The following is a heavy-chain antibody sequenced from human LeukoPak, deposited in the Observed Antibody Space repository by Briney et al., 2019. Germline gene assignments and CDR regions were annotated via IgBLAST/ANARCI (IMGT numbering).Heavy chain of an antibody. J-gene: IGHJ4*02. CDR2: ISRSSTTI. D-gene: IGHD6-13*01. CDR3: ATSGYSSSWYFG. V-gene: IGHV3-48*01. Sequence: GGSLRLSCAASGFTFSSYSMNWVRQAPGKGLEWVSYISRSSTTIYYADSVKGRFTISRDNAKNSLYLQMNSLRAEDTAVYYCATSGYSSSWYFGWGQGTLVTVSS. CDR1: GFTFSSYS.